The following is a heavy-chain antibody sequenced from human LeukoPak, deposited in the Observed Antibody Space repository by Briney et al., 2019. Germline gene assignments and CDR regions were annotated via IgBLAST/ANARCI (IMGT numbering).Heavy chain of an antibody. J-gene: IGHJ6*03. V-gene: IGHV1-69*05. CDR3: ACSDYYYYMDV. CDR1: GGTFSSYA. Sequence: SVKVSCKASGGTFSSYAISWVRQAPGQGLEWMGRIIPNFGTANYAQKFQGRVTITTDESTSTAYMELSSLRSEDTAVYYCACSDYYYYMDVWGKGTTVTVSS. D-gene: IGHD2-15*01. CDR2: IIPNFGTA.